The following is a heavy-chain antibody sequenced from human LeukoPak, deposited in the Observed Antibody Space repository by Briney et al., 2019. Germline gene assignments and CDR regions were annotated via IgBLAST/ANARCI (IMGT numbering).Heavy chain of an antibody. D-gene: IGHD2/OR15-2a*01. J-gene: IGHJ4*02. V-gene: IGHV3-30*18. Sequence: GSLRLSCAASGFTFTNYNMHWVRQTPGKGLQWVAGILYDGSKKFYADSVKGRFTISRDNSKNTLYLQMNSLRVEDTAVYYCAKDQYRDYFRGADYWGQGTLVIVSS. CDR2: ILYDGSKK. CDR3: AKDQYRDYFRGADY. CDR1: GFTFTNYN.